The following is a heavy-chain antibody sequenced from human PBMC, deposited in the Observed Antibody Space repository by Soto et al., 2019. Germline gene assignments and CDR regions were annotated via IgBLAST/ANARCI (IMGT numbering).Heavy chain of an antibody. CDR3: AHRPNINYDFWSGYYRSVGYFDY. J-gene: IGHJ4*02. CDR2: IYWDDDK. V-gene: IGHV2-5*02. CDR1: GFSLSTSGVG. D-gene: IGHD3-3*01. Sequence: SGPTLVNPTQTLTLTCTFSGFSLSTSGVGVGWIRQPPGKALEWLALIYWDDDKRYSPSLKSRLTITKDTSKNQVVLTMTNMDPVDTATYYCAHRPNINYDFWSGYYRSVGYFDYWGQGTLVTVSS.